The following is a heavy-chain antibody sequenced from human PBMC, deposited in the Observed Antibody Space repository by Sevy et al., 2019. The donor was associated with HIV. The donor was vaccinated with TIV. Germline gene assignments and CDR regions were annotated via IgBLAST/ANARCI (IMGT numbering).Heavy chain of an antibody. J-gene: IGHJ4*02. CDR2: ISAYNGNT. V-gene: IGHV1-18*01. CDR3: ARDAGDYYGSGSYQFDY. CDR1: GYTFTSYG. D-gene: IGHD3-10*01. Sequence: ASVKVSCKASGYTFTSYGISLVRQAPGQGLEWMGWISAYNGNTNYAQKLQGRVTMTTDTSTSTAYMELRSLRSDDTAVYYCARDAGDYYGSGSYQFDYWGQGTLVTVSS.